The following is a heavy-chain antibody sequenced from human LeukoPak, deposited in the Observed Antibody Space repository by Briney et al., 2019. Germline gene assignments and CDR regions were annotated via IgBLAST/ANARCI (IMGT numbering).Heavy chain of an antibody. Sequence: SETLSLTCAVYGGSFSGYYWSWIRQPPGKGLEWIGEFNHSGSTNYNTSLKSRVTLSVDTSKNQFSLKKSSVTAADTDVYYCARGGPGIAVAVPTKNWFDPWGQGTLVTVSS. J-gene: IGHJ5*02. V-gene: IGHV4-34*01. CDR1: GGSFSGYY. CDR3: ARGGPGIAVAVPTKNWFDP. D-gene: IGHD6-19*01. CDR2: FNHSGST.